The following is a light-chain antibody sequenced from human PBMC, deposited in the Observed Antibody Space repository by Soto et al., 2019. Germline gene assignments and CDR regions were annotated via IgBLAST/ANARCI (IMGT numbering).Light chain of an antibody. V-gene: IGKV3-20*01. CDR3: QQNDDSPGT. Sequence: EIVLTQSPCTLSLSPGEKATLSCRVSQSVSSSYLAWYQQKPGQAPRLLIYGASSRATGIPDRFSGSGSGTDFTLTISRLEPEDFAVYYCQQNDDSPGTFGQGTKVDIK. CDR2: GAS. J-gene: IGKJ1*01. CDR1: QSVSSSY.